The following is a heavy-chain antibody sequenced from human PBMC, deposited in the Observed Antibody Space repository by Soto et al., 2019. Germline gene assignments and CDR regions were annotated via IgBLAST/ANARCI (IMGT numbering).Heavy chain of an antibody. Sequence: SVKVSCKASGFTFTSSAVQWVRQARGQRLEWIGWIVVGSGNTNYAQKFQERVTITRDMSTSTAYMELSSLRSEDTAVYYCAADSMYYDSSGSFSNWFDPWGQGTLVTVYS. CDR2: IVVGSGNT. J-gene: IGHJ5*02. D-gene: IGHD3-22*01. CDR1: GFTFTSSA. V-gene: IGHV1-58*01. CDR3: AADSMYYDSSGSFSNWFDP.